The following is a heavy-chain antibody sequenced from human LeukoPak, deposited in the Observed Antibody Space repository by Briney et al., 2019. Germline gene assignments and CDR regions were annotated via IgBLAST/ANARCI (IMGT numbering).Heavy chain of an antibody. CDR3: ARGHTTLAL. CDR2: ISPSSGDT. D-gene: IGHD1-1*01. V-gene: IGHV3-11*05. J-gene: IGHJ4*02. CDR1: GFTFRDYY. Sequence: GGSLRLSCAASGFTFRDYYMSWIRQAPGKGLELLSYISPSSGDTRYTDSVRGRFTISRDNAKNSLYLQMNSLRAEDTAIYYCARGHTTLALGGQGTLVTVSS.